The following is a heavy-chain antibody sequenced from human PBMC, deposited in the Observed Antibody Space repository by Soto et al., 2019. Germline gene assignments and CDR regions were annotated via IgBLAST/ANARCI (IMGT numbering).Heavy chain of an antibody. D-gene: IGHD3-16*02. Sequence: SDTLSLTCTVSGGSISSYYWSWIRQPPGKGLEWIGYIYYSGSTNYNPSLKSRVTISVDTSKNQFSLKLSSVTAADTAVYYCARLIGNSPELNWFDPWGQGTLVTVSS. V-gene: IGHV4-59*07. J-gene: IGHJ5*02. CDR1: GGSISSYY. CDR2: IYYSGST. CDR3: ARLIGNSPELNWFDP.